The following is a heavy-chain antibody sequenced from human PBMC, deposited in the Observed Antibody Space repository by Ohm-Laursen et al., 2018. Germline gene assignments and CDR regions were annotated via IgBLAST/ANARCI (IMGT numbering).Heavy chain of an antibody. CDR2: ISGSGGST. J-gene: IGHJ4*02. V-gene: IGHV3-23*01. CDR3: ASYGGNSIRQRELDY. CDR1: GFTFSSYA. Sequence: GSLRLSCSASGFTFSSYAMSWVRQAPGKGLEWVSAISGSGGSTYYADSVKGRFTISRDNSKNTLYLQMNSLRAEDTAVYYCASYGGNSIRQRELDYWGQGTLVTVSS. D-gene: IGHD1-26*01.